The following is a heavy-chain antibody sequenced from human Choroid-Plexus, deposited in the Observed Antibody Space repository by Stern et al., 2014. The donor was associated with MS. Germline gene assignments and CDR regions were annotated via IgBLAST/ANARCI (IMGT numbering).Heavy chain of an antibody. V-gene: IGHV3-30*18. J-gene: IGHJ5*02. Sequence: LQPGRPLRLSCVASGFTFGSCAMHWVRQAPGKGLEWVAGVSYDGSNKYYADSVKGRLTISRDNSQNTLYMQMSSLRPEDTAVYYCAKDRQYLTYFFDHWGQGSLVTVSS. CDR1: GFTFGSCA. CDR2: VSYDGSNK. D-gene: IGHD2/OR15-2a*01. CDR3: AKDRQYLTYFFDH.